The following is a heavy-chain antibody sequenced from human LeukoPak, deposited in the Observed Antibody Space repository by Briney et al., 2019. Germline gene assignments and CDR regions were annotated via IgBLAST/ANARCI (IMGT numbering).Heavy chain of an antibody. CDR1: GFTFSSYA. Sequence: GGSLRLSCAASGFTFSSYAMSWVRQAPGKGLEWVSAISGSGGSTYYADSVKGRFTISRDNSKNTLYLQMNSLRAEDTAVYYCAKDHQAYYYDSSQVDYFDYWGQGTLVTVSS. CDR2: ISGSGGST. V-gene: IGHV3-23*01. J-gene: IGHJ4*02. D-gene: IGHD3-22*01. CDR3: AKDHQAYYYDSSQVDYFDY.